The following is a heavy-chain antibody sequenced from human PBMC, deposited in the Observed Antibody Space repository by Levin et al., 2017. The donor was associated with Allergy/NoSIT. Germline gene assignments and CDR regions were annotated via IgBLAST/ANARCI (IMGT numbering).Heavy chain of an antibody. V-gene: IGHV1-8*01. CDR3: ARDSIGIIQAWPGAFDV. D-gene: IGHD2/OR15-2a*01. J-gene: IGHJ3*01. Sequence: ASVKVSCKASGYTFTSYDINWVRQATGQGLEWMGWMNPNSGNTGYAQKFQGRLTMTRSTSITTAYMELSGLRSEDTAMYYCARDSIGIIQAWPGAFDVWGQGTMVTVSS. CDR1: GYTFTSYD. CDR2: MNPNSGNT.